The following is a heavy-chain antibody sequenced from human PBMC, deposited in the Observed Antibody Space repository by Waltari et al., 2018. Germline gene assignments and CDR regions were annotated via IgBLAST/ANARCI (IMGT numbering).Heavy chain of an antibody. V-gene: IGHV3-33*03. D-gene: IGHD3-10*01. CDR3: AKDAFGNTYLDY. J-gene: IGHJ4*02. CDR1: GFSLSNYG. CDR2: TWSDGSVE. Sequence: QVQLVESGGGVVQPGKSLRLSCVASGFSLSNYGMHWVRQPPGRGLGWVALTWSDGSVEYYADSVRGRFTVSRDNSKNILYLDMDSLRVDDTATYYCAKDAFGNTYLDYWGQGTLVTVSS.